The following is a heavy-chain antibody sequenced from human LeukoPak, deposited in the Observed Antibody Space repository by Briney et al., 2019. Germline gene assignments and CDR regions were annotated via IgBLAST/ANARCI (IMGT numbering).Heavy chain of an antibody. CDR2: IYYSGST. D-gene: IGHD3-22*01. Sequence: SETLSLTCTVSGGSISSYYWSWIRQPPGKGLEWIGYIYYSGSTNYNPSLKSRVTISVDTSKNQFSLKLSPVTAADTAVYYCARVADYYDSSGYLHAEYFQHWGQGTLVTVSS. V-gene: IGHV4-59*01. CDR1: GGSISSYY. J-gene: IGHJ1*01. CDR3: ARVADYYDSSGYLHAEYFQH.